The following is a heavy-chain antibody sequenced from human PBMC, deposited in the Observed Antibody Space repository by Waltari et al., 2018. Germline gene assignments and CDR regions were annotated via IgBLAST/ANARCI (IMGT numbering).Heavy chain of an antibody. CDR3: ARDLMYGEHPLFDR. D-gene: IGHD4-17*01. V-gene: IGHV3-49*04. Sequence: DVQLAASGGGLVQQGRSLRIPCTTSGFTFVDYYWYWVRQAPGQGLEWVGFIRSKAYAETTDYAASVRGRFTISRDDSKSIAYLQMNSLKTEDTAIYFCARDLMYGEHPLFDRWGQGTLVTVSS. J-gene: IGHJ5*02. CDR1: GFTFVDYY. CDR2: IRSKAYAETT.